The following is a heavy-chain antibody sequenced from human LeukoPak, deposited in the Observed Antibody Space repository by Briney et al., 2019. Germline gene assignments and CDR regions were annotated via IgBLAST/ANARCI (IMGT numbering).Heavy chain of an antibody. CDR1: GGSFSGYY. CDR3: AGTMLGQGSTFDY. J-gene: IGHJ4*02. D-gene: IGHD4/OR15-4a*01. CDR2: INHSGST. Sequence: KPSETLSLTXAVYGGSFSGYYWSWIRQPPGKGLEWIGEINHSGSTNYNPSLKSRVTISVDTSKNQFSLKLSSVTAADTAVYYCAGTMLGQGSTFDYWGQGTLVTVSS. V-gene: IGHV4-34*01.